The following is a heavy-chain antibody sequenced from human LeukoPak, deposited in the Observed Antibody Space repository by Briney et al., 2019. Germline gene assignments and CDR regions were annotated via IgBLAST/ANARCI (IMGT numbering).Heavy chain of an antibody. CDR3: ARDRLYRSSCHDY. D-gene: IGHD6-13*01. CDR1: GFTFSSYA. CDR2: ISGSGGST. V-gene: IGHV3-23*01. J-gene: IGHJ4*02. Sequence: TGGSLRLSCAASGFTFSSYAMSWVRQAPGKGLEWVSAISGSGGSTYYADSVKGRFTISRDNSKNTLYLQMNSLRAEDTAVYYCARDRLYRSSCHDYWGQGTLVTVSS.